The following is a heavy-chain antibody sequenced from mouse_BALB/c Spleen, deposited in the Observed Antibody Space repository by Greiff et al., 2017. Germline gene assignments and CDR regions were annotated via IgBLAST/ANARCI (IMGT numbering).Heavy chain of an antibody. V-gene: IGHV5-6*01. CDR1: GFTFSSYG. Sequence: EVQGVESGGDLVKPGGSLKLSCAASGFTFSSYGMSWVRQTPDERLEWVATISSGGSYTYYPDSVKGRFTISRDNAKNTLYLQMSSLKSEDTAMYYCARVYYGYDYWGQGTTLTVSS. J-gene: IGHJ2*01. D-gene: IGHD1-2*01. CDR3: ARVYYGYDY. CDR2: ISSGGSYT.